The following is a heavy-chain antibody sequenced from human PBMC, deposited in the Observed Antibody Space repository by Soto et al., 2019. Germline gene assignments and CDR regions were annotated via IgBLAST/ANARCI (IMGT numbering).Heavy chain of an antibody. CDR3: ARAILGHDSSGYYYYFDY. CDR1: GGSISSGGYY. CDR2: IYYSGST. J-gene: IGHJ4*02. D-gene: IGHD3-22*01. V-gene: IGHV4-31*03. Sequence: PSETLSLTCTVSGGSISSGGYYWSWIRQHPGKGLEWIGYIYYSGSTYYNPSLKSRVTISVDTSKNQFSLKLSSVTAADTAVYYCARAILGHDSSGYYYYFDYWGQGTLVTVSS.